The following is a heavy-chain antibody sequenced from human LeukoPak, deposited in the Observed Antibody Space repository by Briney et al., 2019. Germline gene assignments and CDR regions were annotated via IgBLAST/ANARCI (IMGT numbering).Heavy chain of an antibody. CDR3: AKALRVSYRQYYYYYMDV. CDR1: GFTFSSYG. J-gene: IGHJ6*03. D-gene: IGHD3-16*02. Sequence: SGGSLRLSCAASGFTFSSYGMSWVRQAPGKGLEWVSAISGSGGSTYYADSVKGRFTIPRDNSKNTLYLQINSLRAEDTAVYYCAKALRVSYRQYYYYYMDVWGKGTTVTISS. V-gene: IGHV3-23*01. CDR2: ISGSGGST.